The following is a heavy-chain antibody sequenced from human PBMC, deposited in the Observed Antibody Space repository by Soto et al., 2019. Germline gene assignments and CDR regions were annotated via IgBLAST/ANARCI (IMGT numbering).Heavy chain of an antibody. CDR1: GGSISTYY. V-gene: IGHV4-59*01. J-gene: IGHJ4*02. CDR2: IYYSGST. Sequence: SETLSLTCTVSGGSISTYYWSWIRQPPGKGLEWIGYIYYSGSTNYNPSLRSRVTISVDMSKNQVSLKLNSVTAADTAVYYCPRGRRDYWGQGTLVTVSS. CDR3: PRGRRDY.